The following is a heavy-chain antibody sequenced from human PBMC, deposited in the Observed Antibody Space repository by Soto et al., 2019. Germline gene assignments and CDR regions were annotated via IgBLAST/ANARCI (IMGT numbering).Heavy chain of an antibody. D-gene: IGHD3-22*01. CDR1: GGSISSYY. CDR2: IYYSGST. CDR3: ARVADYYDSSGYYPYGMDV. V-gene: IGHV4-59*01. Sequence: ASETLSLTCTVSGGSISSYYCSWIRQPPGKGLEWIGYIYYSGSTNYNPSLKSRVTISVDTSKNQFSLKLSSVTAADTAVYYCARVADYYDSSGYYPYGMDVWGQGTTVTVSS. J-gene: IGHJ6*02.